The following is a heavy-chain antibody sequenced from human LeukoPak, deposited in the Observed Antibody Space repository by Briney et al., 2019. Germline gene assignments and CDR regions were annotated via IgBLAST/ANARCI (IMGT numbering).Heavy chain of an antibody. J-gene: IGHJ6*03. D-gene: IGHD4-11*01. CDR1: GGSISIYY. CDR2: IFNSGRT. Sequence: SETLSLTCTVSGGSISIYYWGWIRQSAGKGLEWIGRIFNSGRTNYNPSLKSRVTMSVDTSKNQFSLKMSSVTAADTAVYYCARSNYSLYYYYYMDVWGKGTTVTVSS. V-gene: IGHV4-4*07. CDR3: ARSNYSLYYYYYMDV.